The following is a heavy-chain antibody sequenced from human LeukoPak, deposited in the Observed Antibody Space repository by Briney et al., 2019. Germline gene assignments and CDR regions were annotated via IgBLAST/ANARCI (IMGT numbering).Heavy chain of an antibody. CDR1: GGTFSSYA. CDR3: ARGPILVRGVILADSVGGMDV. D-gene: IGHD3-10*01. V-gene: IGHV1-69*05. CDR2: IIPIFGTA. Sequence: SVKVSCKASGGTFSSYAISWVRQAPGQGLEWMGGIIPIFGTANYAQKFQGRITMTRDTSIDTAYMELSSLRSEDTAVYYCARGPILVRGVILADSVGGMDVWGQGTTVTVSS. J-gene: IGHJ6*02.